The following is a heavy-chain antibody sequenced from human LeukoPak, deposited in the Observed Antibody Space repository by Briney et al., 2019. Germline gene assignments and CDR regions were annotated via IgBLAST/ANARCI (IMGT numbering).Heavy chain of an antibody. CDR1: GYTFTSYY. Sequence: ASVKVSCKASGYTFTSYYMHWVRQAPGQGLEWMGIINPSGGSTSYAQKFQGRVTMTRDTSTSTVYMELNSLRSEDTAVYSCARLRYLDWSIDFWGQGTLVTVSS. CDR2: INPSGGST. V-gene: IGHV1-46*01. J-gene: IGHJ4*02. D-gene: IGHD3-9*01. CDR3: ARLRYLDWSIDF.